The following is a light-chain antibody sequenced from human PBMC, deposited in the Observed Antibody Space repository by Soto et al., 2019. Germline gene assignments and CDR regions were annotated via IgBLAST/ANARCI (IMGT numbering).Light chain of an antibody. CDR3: SSYAGTNTPYV. CDR1: SSDVGGYYY. V-gene: IGLV2-8*01. J-gene: IGLJ1*01. Sequence: QSVLTQPPSASGSPGQSVTISCTGTSSDVGGYYYVSWYQQHPGKAPKLMIYEVSKRPSGVPDRFFGSKSGNTASLTVSGLQAEDEADYYCSSYAGTNTPYVSGTGTKVTVL. CDR2: EVS.